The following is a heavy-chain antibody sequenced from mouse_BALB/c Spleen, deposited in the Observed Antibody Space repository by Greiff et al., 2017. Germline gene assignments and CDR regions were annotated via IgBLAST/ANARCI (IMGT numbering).Heavy chain of an antibody. V-gene: IGHV2-9*02. CDR1: GFSLTSYG. CDR3: AREGEVRRVDY. D-gene: IGHD2-14*01. CDR2: IWAGGST. Sequence: QVQLKESGPGLVAPSQSLSITCTVSGFSLTSYGVHWVRQPPGKGLEWLGVIWAGGSTNYNSALMSRLSISKDNSKSQVFSKMNSLQTDDTAMYYGAREGEVRRVDYWGQGTSVTVSS. J-gene: IGHJ4*01.